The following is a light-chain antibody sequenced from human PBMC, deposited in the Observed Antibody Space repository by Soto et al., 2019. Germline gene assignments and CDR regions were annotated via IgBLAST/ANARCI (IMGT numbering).Light chain of an antibody. CDR2: TAS. V-gene: IGKV1-39*01. CDR1: QSISSD. CDR3: QQSHSTPLT. Sequence: DIQMTQSPSSLSASVGDRVTITCRASQSISSDLNWYQQKPGKAPRLLIYTASSLQSGVSSRFSGSGSGTDFTLTISRLQPEDFATYYCQQSHSTPLTFGGGTKVDIK. J-gene: IGKJ4*01.